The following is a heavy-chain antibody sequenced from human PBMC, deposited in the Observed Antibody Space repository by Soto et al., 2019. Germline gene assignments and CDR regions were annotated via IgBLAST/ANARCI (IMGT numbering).Heavy chain of an antibody. CDR2: ISGYNGDT. CDR3: AKNGQPTYYYYGMDV. CDR1: GYTFTRYG. J-gene: IGHJ6*02. V-gene: IGHV1-18*01. Sequence: QGQLVQSGAEVKKPGASVKVSCKASGYTFTRYGISWVRQAPGQGLEWMAWISGYNGDTNYAQNLQGRVTMTIDTSTRTAYMELRSLTSDDTAVYYCAKNGQPTYYYYGMDVWCQGTTVTVSS. D-gene: IGHD2-8*01.